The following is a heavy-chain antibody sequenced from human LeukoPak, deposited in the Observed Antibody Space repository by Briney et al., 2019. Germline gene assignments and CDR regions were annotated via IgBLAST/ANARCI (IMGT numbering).Heavy chain of an antibody. V-gene: IGHV3-23*01. J-gene: IGHJ4*02. CDR1: GFTFSNYA. CDR2: ISGSTTTT. Sequence: PGGSLRLSCVASGFTFSNYAMSWVRQAPGEGLQWVSCISGSTTTTYYADSVRGRFTISRDNSKSTLYLQMNSLRADDTAVYYCAKVSTSTSRTYDYWGQGTLVTVSS. CDR3: AKVSTSTSRTYDY. D-gene: IGHD2-2*01.